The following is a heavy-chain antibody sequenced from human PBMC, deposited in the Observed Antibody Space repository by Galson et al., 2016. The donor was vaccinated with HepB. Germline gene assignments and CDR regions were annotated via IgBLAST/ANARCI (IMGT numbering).Heavy chain of an antibody. CDR3: VTEGGN. D-gene: IGHD3-16*01. Sequence: SVKVSCKVSGFPVTDLSIHWVRQAPGKGLEWMGGFELEDGETVHAQKFQGRVTMTEDTSTDTAYMELSRLTSGHTAVYYCVTEGGNWGQGVLVTVSS. J-gene: IGHJ4*02. CDR2: FELEDGET. V-gene: IGHV1-24*01. CDR1: GFPVTDLS.